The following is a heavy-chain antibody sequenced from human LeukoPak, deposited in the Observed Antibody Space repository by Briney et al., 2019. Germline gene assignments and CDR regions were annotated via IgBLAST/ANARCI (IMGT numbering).Heavy chain of an antibody. CDR1: GFTFSSYS. CDR3: TRELAY. Sequence: PRGSLRLSCVASGFTFSSYSMNWVRQAPGKGLEWVSYIGSGSTGIYYADSVKGRFSISRDDAKSSLYLQLNSLRAEDTAVYYCTRELAYWGQGALVTVSS. J-gene: IGHJ4*02. CDR2: IGSGSTGI. V-gene: IGHV3-48*01.